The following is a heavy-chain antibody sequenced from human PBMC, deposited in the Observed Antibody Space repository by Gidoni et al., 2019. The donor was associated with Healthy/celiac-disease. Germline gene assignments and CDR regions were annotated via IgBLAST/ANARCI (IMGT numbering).Heavy chain of an antibody. CDR2: IYYSGST. CDR1: GCSISSSSYY. CDR3: ARRTGGYCSGGSCYRGAFDI. V-gene: IGHV4-39*01. D-gene: IGHD2-15*01. Sequence: QLQLQESGPVLVTPSETLSLTCTVSGCSISSSSYYLGWIRQPPGKGLEWIGSIYYSGSTYYNPSLKSRVTISGDTSKNQFSLKLSSVTAADTAVYYCARRTGGYCSGGSCYRGAFDIWGQGTMVTVSS. J-gene: IGHJ3*02.